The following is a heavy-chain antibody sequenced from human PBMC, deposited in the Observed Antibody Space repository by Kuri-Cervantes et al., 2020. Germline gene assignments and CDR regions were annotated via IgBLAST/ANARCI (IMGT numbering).Heavy chain of an antibody. V-gene: IGHV7-4-1*01. J-gene: IGHJ6*01. CDR2: VNTNTGNP. D-gene: IGHD2-15*01. CDR3: ARGGGRGGPYYHYGMDV. Sequence: ASVKVSCKASEYTFTSYAMNWVRQAPGQGLEWMGWVNTNTGNPTYAQGFTGRFVFSLDTSVSTAYLQICSLKAEDTAVYYCARGGGRGGPYYHYGMDVWGQGTTVTVSS. CDR1: EYTFTSYA.